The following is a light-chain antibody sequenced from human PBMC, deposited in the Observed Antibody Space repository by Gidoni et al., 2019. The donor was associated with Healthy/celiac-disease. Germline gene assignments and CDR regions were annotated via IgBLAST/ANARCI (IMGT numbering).Light chain of an antibody. CDR1: SSDVGSYNL. CDR3: CSYAGSSTWV. Sequence: QSALTQPASVSRSPGHSITISCTGTSSDVGSYNLFSWYQQHPGKAPKLMIYEGSKRPSGVSNRFSGSKSGNTASLTISGLQAEDEADYYCCSYAGSSTWVFGGGTKLTVL. V-gene: IGLV2-23*01. J-gene: IGLJ3*02. CDR2: EGS.